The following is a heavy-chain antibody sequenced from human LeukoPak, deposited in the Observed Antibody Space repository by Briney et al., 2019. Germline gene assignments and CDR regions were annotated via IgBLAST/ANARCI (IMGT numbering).Heavy chain of an antibody. Sequence: HPGASSRLSCAAYGFTFRTYDMSWVRQTPGKGLEWVSVVGSAANTYYADSVKGRFTISRDNSKNTVYLQMNSLRVEDTAVYYCARDSSGGSYLDVWGQGATVTVSS. CDR2: VGSAANT. V-gene: IGHV3-23*01. CDR1: GFTFRTYD. CDR3: ARDSSGGSYLDV. J-gene: IGHJ6*02. D-gene: IGHD1-26*01.